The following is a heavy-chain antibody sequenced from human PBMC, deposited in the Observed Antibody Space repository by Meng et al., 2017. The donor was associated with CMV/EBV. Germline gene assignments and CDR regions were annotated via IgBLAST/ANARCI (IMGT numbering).Heavy chain of an antibody. CDR3: ARGYCSGGSCYRGYYYGIDV. D-gene: IGHD2-15*01. CDR2: INYSGST. Sequence: SETLSLTCTVSGCSVSSGSYYWSCIRQPPGKGLEWIRYINYSGSTNYNPSLKSRVTISVDTSKNQFSLKMSTVTAADTAVYYCARGYCSGGSCYRGYYYGIDVWGQGTTVTVSS. CDR1: GCSVSSGSYY. V-gene: IGHV4-61*01. J-gene: IGHJ6*02.